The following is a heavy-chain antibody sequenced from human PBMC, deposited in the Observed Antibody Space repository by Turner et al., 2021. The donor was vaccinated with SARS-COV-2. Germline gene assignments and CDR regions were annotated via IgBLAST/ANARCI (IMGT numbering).Heavy chain of an antibody. Sequence: QVQLQQWGAGLLKPSVTLSLTCGLYDGSLIGHFWTWIRQPPGMGLEWIGEVDHSGITNYNPSLETRVTLSVDTSKNQFSLRLSSVTAADTAVYFCARAVAVASYYYYGLDVWGQGTPVTVSS. D-gene: IGHD6-19*01. CDR1: DGSLIGHF. J-gene: IGHJ6*02. CDR2: VDHSGIT. V-gene: IGHV4-34*01. CDR3: ARAVAVASYYYYGLDV.